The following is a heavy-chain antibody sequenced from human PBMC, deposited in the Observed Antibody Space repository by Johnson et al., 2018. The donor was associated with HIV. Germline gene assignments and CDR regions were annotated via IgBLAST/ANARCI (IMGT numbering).Heavy chain of an antibody. Sequence: VQLVESGGGLLQPGRSLRLSCTASGFTFGDYAMAWLRQAPGKGMEWVGFIRSKAYGGTTESAASVKGRFTISRDDSKNTLYLQMNSLKTEDTAVYYCTTDTNYDSSGYGFDIWGQGTMVTVSS. CDR3: TTDTNYDSSGYGFDI. CDR1: GFTFGDYA. J-gene: IGHJ3*02. D-gene: IGHD3-22*01. CDR2: IRSKAYGGTT. V-gene: IGHV3-49*03.